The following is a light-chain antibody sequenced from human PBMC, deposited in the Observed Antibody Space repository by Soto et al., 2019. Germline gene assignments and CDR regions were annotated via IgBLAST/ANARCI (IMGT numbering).Light chain of an antibody. V-gene: IGKV3-11*01. Sequence: EIVLTLSPATLSLSKGERATLSCRASQSVRRYLAWYQQKPGQAPRLLIYDASTRATGIPARFSGSGSETDFTLTITSLEPEDFAVYYCQQRNNWPPITFGQGTRLEI. CDR1: QSVRRY. J-gene: IGKJ5*01. CDR2: DAS. CDR3: QQRNNWPPIT.